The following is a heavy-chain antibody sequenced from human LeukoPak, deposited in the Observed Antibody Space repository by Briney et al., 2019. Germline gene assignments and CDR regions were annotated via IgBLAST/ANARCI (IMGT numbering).Heavy chain of an antibody. CDR3: ARLMAGYCSGGSCLGTGLDY. V-gene: IGHV5-51*01. Sequence: GESLKISCKGSGYSFTSYWIGWVRRMPGKGLEWMGIIYPGDSDTRYSPSFQGQVTISADKSISTAYLQWSSLKASDTAMYYCARLMAGYCSGGSCLGTGLDYWGQGTLVTVSS. D-gene: IGHD2-15*01. CDR1: GYSFTSYW. J-gene: IGHJ4*02. CDR2: IYPGDSDT.